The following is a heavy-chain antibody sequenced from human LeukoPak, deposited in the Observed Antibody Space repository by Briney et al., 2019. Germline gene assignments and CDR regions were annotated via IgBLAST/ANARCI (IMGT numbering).Heavy chain of an antibody. CDR1: GGSISSYY. J-gene: IGHJ5*02. CDR3: AHTAMDLSWFDP. Sequence: SETLSLTYTVSGGSISSYYWSWIRQPPGKGLEWIGYIYYSGSTNYNPSLKSRVTISVDTSKNQFSLKLSSVTAADTAVYYCAHTAMDLSWFDPWGQGTLVTVSS. CDR2: IYYSGST. V-gene: IGHV4-59*08. D-gene: IGHD5-18*01.